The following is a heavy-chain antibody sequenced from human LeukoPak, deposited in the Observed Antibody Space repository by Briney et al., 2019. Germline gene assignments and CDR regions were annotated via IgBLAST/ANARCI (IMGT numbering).Heavy chain of an antibody. CDR2: INQDGSEK. CDR1: GFPFSTYW. Sequence: GGSLRLSCAVSGFPFSTYWMSWVRQAPGQGLEWVANINQDGSEKYSVDSVKGRFTISRDNAKNSLYLQMNSLRAEDTAVYYCVTGGSSGYSGQGTLVTVSS. D-gene: IGHD1-26*01. V-gene: IGHV3-7*01. J-gene: IGHJ4*02. CDR3: VTGGSSGY.